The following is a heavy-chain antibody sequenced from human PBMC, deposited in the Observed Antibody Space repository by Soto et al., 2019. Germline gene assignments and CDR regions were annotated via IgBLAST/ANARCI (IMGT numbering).Heavy chain of an antibody. J-gene: IGHJ2*01. CDR3: AKEYGSGGLWWNIDL. D-gene: IGHD3-10*01. Sequence: EVQLVESGGGLVQPGRSLRLSCAASGFTFDDYAMHWVRQAPGKGLEWVSGISWNSGSIGYADSVKGRFTISRDNAKNSLYLQMNSLRAEDTALYYCAKEYGSGGLWWNIDLWGRGTLVTVSS. CDR2: ISWNSGSI. V-gene: IGHV3-9*01. CDR1: GFTFDDYA.